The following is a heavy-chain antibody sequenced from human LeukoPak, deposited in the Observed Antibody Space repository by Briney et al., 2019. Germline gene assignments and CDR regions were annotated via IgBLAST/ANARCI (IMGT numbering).Heavy chain of an antibody. CDR1: GFTFSSYS. V-gene: IGHV3-21*01. CDR2: ISSSSSYI. Sequence: GGSLRLSCAASGFTFSSYSMNWVRQAPGKGLEWVSSISSSSSYIYYADSVKGRFTISRDNAKNSLYLQMNSLRAEDTAVYYCARVEGRPSWDTAMVRWFDPRGQGTLVTVSS. CDR3: ARVEGRPSWDTAMVRWFDP. D-gene: IGHD5-18*01. J-gene: IGHJ5*02.